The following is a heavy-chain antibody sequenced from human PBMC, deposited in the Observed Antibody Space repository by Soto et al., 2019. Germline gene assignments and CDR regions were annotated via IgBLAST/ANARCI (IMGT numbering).Heavy chain of an antibody. J-gene: IGHJ5*02. Sequence: SETLSLTCTATGDSITSTDYYWGWIRQPPGKGLEWVASIYYSGSTYHNPSLKSRVTISVDTSKNQFSLKVTSVTAADTAVYYCARHWRTGYSTVFGVVMGWFDPWGQGTLVTISS. CDR1: GDSITSTDYY. CDR2: IYYSGST. V-gene: IGHV4-39*01. D-gene: IGHD3-3*01. CDR3: ARHWRTGYSTVFGVVMGWFDP.